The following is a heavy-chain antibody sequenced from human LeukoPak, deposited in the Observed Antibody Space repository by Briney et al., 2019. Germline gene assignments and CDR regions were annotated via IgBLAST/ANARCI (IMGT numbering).Heavy chain of an antibody. CDR2: IYYSGST. D-gene: IGHD7-27*01. CDR1: GGSISSSSYY. V-gene: IGHV4-39*01. CDR3: ARHLGRVDY. Sequence: PSETLSLTCTVSGGSISSSSYYWGWIRQPPGKGLEWIGSIYYSGSTYYNPSLKSRVTISVDTSKNQFSLKLSSVTAAGTAVYYCARHLGRVDYWGQGTLVTVSS. J-gene: IGHJ4*02.